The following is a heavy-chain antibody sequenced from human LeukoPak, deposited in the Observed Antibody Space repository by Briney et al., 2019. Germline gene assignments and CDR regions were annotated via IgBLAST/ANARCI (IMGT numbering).Heavy chain of an antibody. CDR2: ISSSSSYI. J-gene: IGHJ4*02. V-gene: IGHV3-21*01. CDR3: ARALPSYSSSWYGGFSVGGFDY. Sequence: GGSLRLSCAASGFTFSSYSMNWVRQAPGKGLEWVSSISSSSSYIYYADSVKGRFTISRDNAKNSLYLQTNSLRAEDTAVYYCARALPSYSSSWYGGFSVGGFDYWGQGTLVTVSS. CDR1: GFTFSSYS. D-gene: IGHD6-13*01.